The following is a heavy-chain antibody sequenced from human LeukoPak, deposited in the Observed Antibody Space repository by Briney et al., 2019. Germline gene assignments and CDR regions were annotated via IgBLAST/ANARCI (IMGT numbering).Heavy chain of an antibody. J-gene: IGHJ4*02. CDR3: ARDHQVAGLDY. CDR1: GFTFSSDS. Sequence: PGGSLRLSCAASGFTFSSDSMNWVRQAPGQGLEWVSSISSSSSYIYYADSVKGRFTISRDNAKNSLYLQMNSLRAEDTAVYYCARDHQVAGLDYWGQGTLVTVSS. D-gene: IGHD6-19*01. CDR2: ISSSSSYI. V-gene: IGHV3-21*01.